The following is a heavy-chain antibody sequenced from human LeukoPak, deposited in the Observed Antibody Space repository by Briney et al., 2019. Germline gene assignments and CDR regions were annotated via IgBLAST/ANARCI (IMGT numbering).Heavy chain of an antibody. V-gene: IGHV3-53*01. CDR1: GFAFRRFS. Sequence: GGSLRLSCAASGFAFRRFSMNLVRQAPGKGLDSVSVIYSGGSTYYADSVKGLFTISRDNSKNTLYLQMNSLRAEDTAVYYCSRGVITLRSYYFDYWGQGTLVTVSS. CDR3: SRGVITLRSYYFDY. J-gene: IGHJ4*02. D-gene: IGHD3-10*01. CDR2: IYSGGST.